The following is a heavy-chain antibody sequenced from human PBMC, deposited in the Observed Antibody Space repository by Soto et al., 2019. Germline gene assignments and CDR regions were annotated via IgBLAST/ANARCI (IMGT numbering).Heavy chain of an antibody. D-gene: IGHD5-18*01. CDR1: GGTFSSYA. CDR3: AEGGYSYGRNWFDP. Sequence: SVKVSCKASGGTFSSYAISWVRQAPGQGLEWMGGIIPIFGTANYAQKFQGRVTITADESTSTAYMELSSLRSEDTAVYYCAEGGYSYGRNWFDPWGQGTLVTVSS. J-gene: IGHJ5*02. V-gene: IGHV1-69*13. CDR2: IIPIFGTA.